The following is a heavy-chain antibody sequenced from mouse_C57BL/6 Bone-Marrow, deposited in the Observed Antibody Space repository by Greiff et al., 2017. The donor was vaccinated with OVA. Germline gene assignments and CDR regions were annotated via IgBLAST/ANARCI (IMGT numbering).Heavy chain of an antibody. J-gene: IGHJ2*01. Sequence: VQLKESGPELVKPGDSVKISCKASGYSFTGYFMNWVMQSHGKSLEWIGRINPYNGDTFYNQKFKGKATLTVDKSSSTAHMELRSLTSEDSAGYYCARPHYYGSSYFDYWGQGTTLTVSS. CDR2: INPYNGDT. CDR1: GYSFTGYF. CDR3: ARPHYYGSSYFDY. D-gene: IGHD1-1*01. V-gene: IGHV1-20*01.